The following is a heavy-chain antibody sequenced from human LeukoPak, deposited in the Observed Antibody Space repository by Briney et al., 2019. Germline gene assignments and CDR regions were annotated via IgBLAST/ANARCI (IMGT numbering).Heavy chain of an antibody. D-gene: IGHD3-10*01. J-gene: IGHJ6*02. CDR2: IYHSGST. CDR1: GGSISSSNW. CDR3: ARSITMVRATNYYYYGMDV. V-gene: IGHV4-4*02. Sequence: PSGTLSLTCAVSGGSISSSNWWSWVRQPPGKGLEWIGEIYHSGSTNYNPSLKSRVTISVDKSKNQFSLKLSSVTAADTAVYYCARSITMVRATNYYYYGMDVWGQGTTVTVSS.